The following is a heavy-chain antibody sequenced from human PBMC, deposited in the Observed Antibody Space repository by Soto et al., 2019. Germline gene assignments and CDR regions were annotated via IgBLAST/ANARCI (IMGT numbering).Heavy chain of an antibody. CDR1: GGTFSSYA. CDR3: ACSLFQLRRPQFYHWFGR. D-gene: IGHD1-1*01. Sequence: GSSEKASCNASGGTFSSYAISWVRHAPRQGLEWMGGNIPIFGTANYAQNFQGRVTITADESTNTAYMELSTVSAEDTAVYYCACSLFQLRRPQFYHWFGRRGQGNLGPVSS. J-gene: IGHJ5*02. CDR2: NIPIFGTA. V-gene: IGHV1-69*13.